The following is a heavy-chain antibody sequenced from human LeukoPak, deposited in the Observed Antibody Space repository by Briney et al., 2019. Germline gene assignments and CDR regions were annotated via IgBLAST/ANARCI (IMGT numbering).Heavy chain of an antibody. J-gene: IGHJ4*02. Sequence: GGSLRLSCAASGFTFDDYAMHWVRQAPGKGLEWVSGISWNSGSIGYADSVKGRFTFSRDNAKDSLYLQMNSLRAEDMALYYCAKGGGSYYGYFDYWGQGTLVTVSS. CDR2: ISWNSGSI. V-gene: IGHV3-9*03. CDR3: AKGGGSYYGYFDY. D-gene: IGHD1-26*01. CDR1: GFTFDDYA.